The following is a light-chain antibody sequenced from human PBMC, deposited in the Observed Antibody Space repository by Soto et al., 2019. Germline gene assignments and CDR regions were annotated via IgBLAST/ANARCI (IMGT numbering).Light chain of an antibody. CDR1: SSDVGGYNY. Sequence: QSALTQPASVSGSPGQSITISCTGTSSDVGGYNYVSWYQQHPGKAPKLLIYDVGGRPSGVSNRFSGSKSGNTASLTISGLQPGDEADYYCDSYTSSRTRVFGGGTKLTVL. V-gene: IGLV2-14*01. CDR3: DSYTSSRTRV. CDR2: DVG. J-gene: IGLJ2*01.